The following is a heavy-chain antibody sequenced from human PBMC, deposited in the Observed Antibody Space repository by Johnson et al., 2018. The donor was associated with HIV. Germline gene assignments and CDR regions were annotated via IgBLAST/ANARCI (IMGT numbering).Heavy chain of an antibody. CDR3: ARDGRGLDAFDI. J-gene: IGHJ3*02. CDR1: GFTLSSYW. D-gene: IGHD3/OR15-3a*01. V-gene: IGHV3-48*02. Sequence: EQLVESGGGLIQPGGSLRLSCAASGFTLSSYWMHWVRQAPGKGLEWISYISGSGSTIYYADSVKGRFTIYRDTAKNSLYLQMNSLRDVDTAVYYCARDGRGLDAFDIWGQGTMVTVSS. CDR2: ISGSGSTI.